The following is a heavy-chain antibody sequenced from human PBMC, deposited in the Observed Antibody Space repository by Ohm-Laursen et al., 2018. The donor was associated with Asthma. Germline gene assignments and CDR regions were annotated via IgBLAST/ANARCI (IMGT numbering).Heavy chain of an antibody. CDR1: GFTFDDYT. D-gene: IGHD1-26*01. V-gene: IGHV3-43*01. CDR3: AKEDGIVGVDDAFDI. J-gene: IGHJ3*02. Sequence: SLRLSCAASGFTFDDYTMHWVRQAPGKGLEWVSLISWDGGSTYYADSVKGRFTISRDNSKNSLYLQMNSLRTEDTALYYCAKEDGIVGVDDAFDIWGQGTMVTVSS. CDR2: ISWDGGST.